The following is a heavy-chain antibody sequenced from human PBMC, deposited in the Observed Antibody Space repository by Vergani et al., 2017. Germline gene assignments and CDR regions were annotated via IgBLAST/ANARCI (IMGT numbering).Heavy chain of an antibody. J-gene: IGHJ6*02. CDR3: ARDLYYGSGRRAYYXMDV. CDR1: GFTFSSYS. CDR2: ISSSSSYI. V-gene: IGHV3-21*01. D-gene: IGHD3-10*01. Sequence: EVQLVESGGGLVKPGGSLRLSCAASGFTFSSYSMNWVRQAPGKGLEWVSSISSSSSYIYYADSVKGRFTISRDNAKNSLYLQMNSLRSEDTAVYYCARDLYYGSGRRAYYXMDVWGQGTTVTVSS.